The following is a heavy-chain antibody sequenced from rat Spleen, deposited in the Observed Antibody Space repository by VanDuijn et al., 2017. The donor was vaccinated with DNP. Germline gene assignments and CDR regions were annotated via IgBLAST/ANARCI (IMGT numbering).Heavy chain of an antibody. V-gene: IGHV5-20*01. CDR3: ARMFYGYSDY. Sequence: EVKLVESGGGLVQPGRSLKLSCAASGFNFNDYWMGWVRQAPTKGLEWVASIRYDGGSTYYRDSVKGRFTISRDNAKSTLYLQMDSLRSEDTATYYCARMFYGYSDYWGQGVMVTVSS. CDR2: IRYDGGST. CDR1: GFNFNDYW. D-gene: IGHD1-9*01. J-gene: IGHJ2*01.